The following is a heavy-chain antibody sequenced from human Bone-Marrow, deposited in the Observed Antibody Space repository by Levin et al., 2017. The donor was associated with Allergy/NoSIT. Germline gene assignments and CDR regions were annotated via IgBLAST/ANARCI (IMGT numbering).Heavy chain of an antibody. Sequence: GESLKISCAVSGFTVSTHYMSWVRQAPGKGLEWVSIIYSGGGTYYADSVKGRFTISRDNSKNTLYLQMNSLRVEDTAMEYCARDAEGVAGPHTAFWGQGALVTVSS. J-gene: IGHJ4*02. D-gene: IGHD1-14*01. CDR2: IYSGGGT. V-gene: IGHV3-66*02. CDR1: GFTVSTHY. CDR3: ARDAEGVAGPHTAF.